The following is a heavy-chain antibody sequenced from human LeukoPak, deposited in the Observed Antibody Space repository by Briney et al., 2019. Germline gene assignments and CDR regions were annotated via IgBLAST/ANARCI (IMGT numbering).Heavy chain of an antibody. Sequence: ASVKVSCKASGYTFTSYYMHWVRQAPGQGLEWLGMINPIGDRAAYAQNVQGRVTMTRDTSTTTLYMELRSLRSEDTAVYYCARDMSTVVTPISYAFDVWGQGTMVTVSS. CDR2: INPIGDRA. CDR1: GYTFTSYY. V-gene: IGHV1-46*01. D-gene: IGHD4-23*01. CDR3: ARDMSTVVTPISYAFDV. J-gene: IGHJ3*01.